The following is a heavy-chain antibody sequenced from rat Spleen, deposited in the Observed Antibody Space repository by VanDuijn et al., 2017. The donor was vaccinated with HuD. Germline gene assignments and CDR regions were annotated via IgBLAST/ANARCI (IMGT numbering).Heavy chain of an antibody. D-gene: IGHD5-1*01. CDR2: IWGDGST. CDR3: TRSNWDLPYWYFDF. J-gene: IGHJ1*01. V-gene: IGHV2-1*01. Sequence: QVQLKESGPGLVQPSQTLSLTCTVSGLSLTSNSVHWVRQPPGKGLEWMGGIWGDGSTDYNSPLKSRLSISRDTFKSQVFLKMISLQTDDTAIYFGTRSNWDLPYWYFDFWGPGTMITVSS. CDR1: GLSLTSNS.